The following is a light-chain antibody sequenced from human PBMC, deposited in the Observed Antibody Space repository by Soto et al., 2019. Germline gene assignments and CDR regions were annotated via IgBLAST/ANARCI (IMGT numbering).Light chain of an antibody. CDR1: SSDVGGYNY. Sequence: QSALTQPASVSGSPGQSITISCTGTSSDVGGYNYVSWYQQHPGKAPKLMIYEVSNRPSRVSNRFSGSKSGNTASLTISGFQAEDEADYYCSSYTSSSTRVFGGGTKLTVL. J-gene: IGLJ3*02. CDR3: SSYTSSSTRV. CDR2: EVS. V-gene: IGLV2-14*01.